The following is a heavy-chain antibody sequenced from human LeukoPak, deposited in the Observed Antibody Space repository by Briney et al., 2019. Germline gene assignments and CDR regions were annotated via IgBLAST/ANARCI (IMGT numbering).Heavy chain of an antibody. D-gene: IGHD4-23*01. Sequence: GGSLRLSCAVSGFTFSSYAMHWVRQAPGKGLEWVSVISYDGSNKYYADSVKGRFTISRDNSKNTLYLQMNSLRAEDTAVYYCAKDLGSVVTPPSLDYWGQGTLVTVSS. J-gene: IGHJ4*02. CDR2: ISYDGSNK. V-gene: IGHV3-30-3*01. CDR3: AKDLGSVVTPPSLDY. CDR1: GFTFSSYA.